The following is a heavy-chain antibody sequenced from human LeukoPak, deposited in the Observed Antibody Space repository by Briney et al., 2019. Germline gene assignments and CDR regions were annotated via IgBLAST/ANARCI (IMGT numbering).Heavy chain of an antibody. CDR1: GGSISSYY. CDR3: VAEKGGTMNS. CDR2: IHHSGVT. V-gene: IGHV4-59*01. D-gene: IGHD2-15*01. J-gene: IGHJ4*02. Sequence: PSETLSLTCTVSGGSISSYYWSWIRQPPGKGLEWIGYIHHSGVTKYNPSVKSRVTMSVDTSRSQFSLNLSSVVAADTAVYFCVAEKGGTMNSWGQGTLVTVSS.